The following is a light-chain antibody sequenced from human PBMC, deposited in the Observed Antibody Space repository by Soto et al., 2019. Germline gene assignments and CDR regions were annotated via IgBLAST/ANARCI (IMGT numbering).Light chain of an antibody. CDR3: QQYYSYPLT. CDR1: QGVSSY. CDR2: AAS. Sequence: AIRMTQSPCSFSSSTGERVTITCRASQGVSSYLVWYQQQPAKAPKLLIYAASTLQGAVPSRIGGSGAGADFPLTSSRLPYEDSEAYYRQQYYSYPLTFGGGTKVEIK. J-gene: IGKJ4*01. V-gene: IGKV1-8*01.